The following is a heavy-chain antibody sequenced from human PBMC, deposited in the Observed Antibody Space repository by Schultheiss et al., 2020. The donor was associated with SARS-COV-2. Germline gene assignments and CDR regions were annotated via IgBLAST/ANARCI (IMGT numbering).Heavy chain of an antibody. V-gene: IGHV3-21*04. Sequence: GGSLRLSCSASGFTFSSYNMNWVRQAPGKGLEWVSSISSSGGYIYYADSVKGRFTISRDNTKNSLYLQMNSLRVEDTAVYYCARDLGSSWTYFFDYWGQGTLVTVSS. J-gene: IGHJ4*02. CDR1: GFTFSSYN. CDR3: ARDLGSSWTYFFDY. CDR2: ISSSGGYI. D-gene: IGHD6-13*01.